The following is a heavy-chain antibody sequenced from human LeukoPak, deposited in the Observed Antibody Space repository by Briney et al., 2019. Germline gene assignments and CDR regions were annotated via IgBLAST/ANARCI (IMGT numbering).Heavy chain of an antibody. J-gene: IGHJ4*02. CDR2: ISGGGST. V-gene: IGHV3-23*01. CDR3: AKTGDSSGYYYGVDY. CDR1: GFTFSSYA. Sequence: GGSLRLSCAASGFTFSSYAMSWVRQAPGKGLEWVSGISGGGSTYYADSVKGRFTISRDNSKSTLCLQMNSLRAEDTAVYYCAKTGDSSGYYYGVDYWGQGTLVTVSS. D-gene: IGHD3-22*01.